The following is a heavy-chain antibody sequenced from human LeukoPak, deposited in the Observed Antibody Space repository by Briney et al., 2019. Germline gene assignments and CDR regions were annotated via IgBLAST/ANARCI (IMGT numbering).Heavy chain of an antibody. CDR1: GYSISSGYY. V-gene: IGHV4-38-2*01. J-gene: IGHJ6*03. Sequence: SETLSLTCAVSGYSISSGYYWGWIRQPPGKGLEWIGSIYHSGSTYYNPSLKSRVTISVDTSKNQFSLKLSSVTAADTAVYYCARVLPNYNYYYYMDVWDKGTTVTVSS. CDR3: ARVLPNYNYYYYMDV. D-gene: IGHD1-7*01. CDR2: IYHSGST.